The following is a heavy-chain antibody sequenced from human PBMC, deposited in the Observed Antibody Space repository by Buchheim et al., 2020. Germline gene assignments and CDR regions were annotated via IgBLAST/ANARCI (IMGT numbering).Heavy chain of an antibody. J-gene: IGHJ4*02. Sequence: QVQLVESGGGVVQPGRSLRLSCAASGFTFSSYGMHWVRQAPGKGLEWVAVIWYDGSNKYYADSVKGRFTISRDNSKNTLYLQMNSLRAEDTAVYYCARDSKDYDFWSGEYYFDYWGQGTL. CDR2: IWYDGSNK. V-gene: IGHV3-33*01. D-gene: IGHD3-3*01. CDR1: GFTFSSYG. CDR3: ARDSKDYDFWSGEYYFDY.